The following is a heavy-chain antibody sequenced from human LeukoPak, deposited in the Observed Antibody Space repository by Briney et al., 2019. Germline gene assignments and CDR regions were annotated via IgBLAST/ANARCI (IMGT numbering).Heavy chain of an antibody. Sequence: GGSLRLSCAASGFTFSSYAMHWVRQAPGKGLEWVAVISYDGSNKYYADSVKGRFTISRDNSKNTLYLQMNSLRAEDTAVYCCARDILPDYWGQGTQVTVSS. CDR2: ISYDGSNK. CDR1: GFTFSSYA. D-gene: IGHD2-21*01. CDR3: ARDILPDY. J-gene: IGHJ4*02. V-gene: IGHV3-30-3*01.